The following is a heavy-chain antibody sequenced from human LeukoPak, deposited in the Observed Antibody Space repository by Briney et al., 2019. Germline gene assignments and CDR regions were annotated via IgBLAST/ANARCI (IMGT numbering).Heavy chain of an antibody. J-gene: IGHJ4*02. CDR1: GGTLSSYA. Sequence: SVKVSCKASGGTLSSYAMSWVRQAPGQGLERMGRIIPILGIANYAQKFQGRVTITADKSTSTAYMELSSLRSEDTAVYYCARERDNGYDSYYFDYWGQGTLVTVSS. CDR3: ARERDNGYDSYYFDY. CDR2: IIPILGIA. D-gene: IGHD5-12*01. V-gene: IGHV1-69*04.